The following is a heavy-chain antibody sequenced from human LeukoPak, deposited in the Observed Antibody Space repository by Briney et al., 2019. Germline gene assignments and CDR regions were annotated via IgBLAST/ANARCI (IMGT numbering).Heavy chain of an antibody. D-gene: IGHD3-16*01. V-gene: IGHV1-2*02. J-gene: IGHJ6*03. Sequence: ASVKVSCKASGYTFTGYYMHWVRQAPGQGLEWMGWINPNSGGTNYAQKFQGRVTMTRDTSISTAYMELSMLRSDDTAVYYCARDLRPRNYYYYYMDVWGKGTTVTVSS. CDR1: GYTFTGYY. CDR2: INPNSGGT. CDR3: ARDLRPRNYYYYYMDV.